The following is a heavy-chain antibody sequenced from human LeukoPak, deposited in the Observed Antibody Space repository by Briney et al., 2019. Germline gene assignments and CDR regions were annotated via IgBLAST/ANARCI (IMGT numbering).Heavy chain of an antibody. CDR1: GGSISSSSYY. J-gene: IGHJ4*02. V-gene: IGHV4-39*01. Sequence: SETLSLTCTVSGGSISSSSYYWGWIRQPPGKGLEWIGSIYYSGSTYCNPSLKSRVTISVDTSKNQFSLKLSSVTAADTAVYYCARLYYDSSGYYYFDYWGQGTLVTVSS. CDR3: ARLYYDSSGYYYFDY. CDR2: IYYSGST. D-gene: IGHD3-22*01.